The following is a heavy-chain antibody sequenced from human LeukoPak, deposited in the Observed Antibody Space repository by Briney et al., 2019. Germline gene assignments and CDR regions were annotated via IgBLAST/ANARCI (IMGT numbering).Heavy chain of an antibody. CDR3: AKGADYYYDSSGPSLLLLYFQH. J-gene: IGHJ1*01. V-gene: IGHV1-2*06. D-gene: IGHD3-22*01. CDR1: GYTFTGYY. Sequence: ASVKVSCKASGYTFTGYYMHWVRQAPGQGLEWMGRINPNSGGTNYAQKFQGRVTMTRDTSISTAYMELSRLRSDDTAVYYCAKGADYYYDSSGPSLLLLYFQHWGQGTLVTVSS. CDR2: INPNSGGT.